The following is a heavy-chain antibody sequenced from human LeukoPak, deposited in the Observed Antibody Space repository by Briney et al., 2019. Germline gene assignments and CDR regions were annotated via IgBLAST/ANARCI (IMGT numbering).Heavy chain of an antibody. CDR1: GFTFSSYA. D-gene: IGHD2-15*01. CDR3: AKDGYCSGGSYYYYGMDV. Sequence: HTGGSLRLSCAASGFTFSSYAMHWVRQAPGKGLEWVAVISYDGSNKYYADSVKGRFTISRDNSKNTLYLQMNSLRAEDTAVYYCAKDGYCSGGSYYYYGMDVWGQGTTVTVSS. J-gene: IGHJ6*02. CDR2: ISYDGSNK. V-gene: IGHV3-30-3*01.